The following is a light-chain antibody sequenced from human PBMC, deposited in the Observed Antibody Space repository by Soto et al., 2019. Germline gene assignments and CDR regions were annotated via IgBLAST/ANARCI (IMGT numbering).Light chain of an antibody. CDR2: DAS. J-gene: IGKJ5*01. V-gene: IGKV3-11*01. Sequence: TQSPLSLSVSLGQAASISCWSSQSVSSNLAWYQQKPGQAPRLLIYDASNRATGIPVRFSGSGSGTDFTLTISSLEPEDFALYYCQQRNNWPITFGQGTRLEIK. CDR3: QQRNNWPIT. CDR1: QSVSSN.